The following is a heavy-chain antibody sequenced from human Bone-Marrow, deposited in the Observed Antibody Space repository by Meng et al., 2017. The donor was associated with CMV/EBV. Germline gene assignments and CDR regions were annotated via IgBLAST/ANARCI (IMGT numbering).Heavy chain of an antibody. Sequence: QITLTESGXTLVKXXXTLTLTCTFSGFSLSTSGVGVGWIRQPPGKALEWLALIYWDDDKRYSPSLKSRLTITKDTSKNQVVLTMTNMDPVDTATYYCARVDTAMMFDPWGQGTMVTVSS. CDR1: GFSLSTSGVG. CDR3: ARVDTAMMFDP. V-gene: IGHV2-5*02. CDR2: IYWDDDK. D-gene: IGHD5-18*01. J-gene: IGHJ5*02.